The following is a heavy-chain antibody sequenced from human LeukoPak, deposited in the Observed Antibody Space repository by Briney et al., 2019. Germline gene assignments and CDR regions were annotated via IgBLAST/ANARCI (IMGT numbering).Heavy chain of an antibody. CDR2: ILHSGST. CDR3: ARLGASYDILTGYYNWFDP. Sequence: PSGTLSLTCVVSGYSISSGYWWSWVRQSPGKGLEWIGEILHSGSTNYNPSLKSRVTISVDTSKNQFSLKLSSVTAADTAVYYCARLGASYDILTGYYNWFDPWGQGTLVTVSS. J-gene: IGHJ5*02. CDR1: GYSISSGYW. D-gene: IGHD3-9*01. V-gene: IGHV4-4*02.